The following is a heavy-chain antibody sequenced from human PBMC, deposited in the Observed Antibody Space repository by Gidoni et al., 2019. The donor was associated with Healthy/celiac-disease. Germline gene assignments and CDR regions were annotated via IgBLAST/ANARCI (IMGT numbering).Heavy chain of an antibody. D-gene: IGHD4-17*01. CDR3: ARRDGDYGPGWFDP. V-gene: IGHV5-51*01. Sequence: EVQLVQSGAEVQKPGESLRISCKGSGYSFTSYWIGWVRQMPGNGLQWMGIIDPGDYDTRYSPSLQGQVTISADKTISTAYLKWSSLKASDTAMYYCARRDGDYGPGWFDPWGQGTLVTVSS. J-gene: IGHJ5*02. CDR2: IDPGDYDT. CDR1: GYSFTSYW.